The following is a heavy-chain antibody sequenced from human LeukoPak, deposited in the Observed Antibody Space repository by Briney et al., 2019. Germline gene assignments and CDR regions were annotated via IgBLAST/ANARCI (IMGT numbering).Heavy chain of an antibody. CDR1: GYTFTGYY. V-gene: IGHV1-2*02. CDR2: INPNSGGT. Sequence: GASVKVSCKASGYTFTGYYMHWVRQAPGQGLEWMGWINPNSGGTNYAQKFQGRVTMTRDTSISTAYMELSRLRSDDTAVYYCAREETLTRGYFDYWGQGTLVTVSS. J-gene: IGHJ4*02. CDR3: AREETLTRGYFDY.